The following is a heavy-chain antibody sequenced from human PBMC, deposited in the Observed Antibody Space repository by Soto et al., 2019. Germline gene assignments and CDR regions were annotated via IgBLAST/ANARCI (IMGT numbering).Heavy chain of an antibody. V-gene: IGHV3-21*05. J-gene: IGHJ4*02. CDR3: ARAKDYFGPWGLRNLDS. Sequence: EVQLVEAGGGLVRPGGSLRLSCAASGFTFSRHIMHWVRQTPGTGLGWSSFINSGGSSIKYADTVKGRCTIARDDAKNSLYLQITSLAADDTAVYECARAKDYFGPWGLRNLDSWGQGTLVTVSS. D-gene: IGHD3-10*01. CDR2: INSGGSSI. CDR1: GFTFSRHI.